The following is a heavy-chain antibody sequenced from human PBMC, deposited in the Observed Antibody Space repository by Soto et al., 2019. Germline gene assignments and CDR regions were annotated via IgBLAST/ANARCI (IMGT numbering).Heavy chain of an antibody. J-gene: IGHJ4*02. Sequence: GGSLRLSCAASGFTVSSSYMSWVRQAPGKGLEWVSVIYSGGSTYYADSVKGRFTISRDSSKNTLYLQMNSLRAEDTAVYYCARDRPVTSGTYYFDYWGQGTLVTVSS. CDR1: GFTVSSSY. D-gene: IGHD4-4*01. V-gene: IGHV3-66*01. CDR2: IYSGGST. CDR3: ARDRPVTSGTYYFDY.